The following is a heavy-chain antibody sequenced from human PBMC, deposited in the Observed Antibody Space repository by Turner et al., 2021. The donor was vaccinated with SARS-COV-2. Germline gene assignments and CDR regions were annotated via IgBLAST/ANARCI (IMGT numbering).Heavy chain of an antibody. CDR3: ARHSPELRGDYFDY. J-gene: IGHJ4*02. Sequence: QLQLQESGPGLVKPSETLSLTCTVSGGPISSSSYYWGWIRQPPGKGLEWIGTIYYSGSTYYNPSLKSRVTISVDTSKNQFSLKLSSVTAADTAVYYCARHSPELRGDYFDYWGQGTLVTVSS. V-gene: IGHV4-39*01. CDR2: IYYSGST. D-gene: IGHD1-26*01. CDR1: GGPISSSSYY.